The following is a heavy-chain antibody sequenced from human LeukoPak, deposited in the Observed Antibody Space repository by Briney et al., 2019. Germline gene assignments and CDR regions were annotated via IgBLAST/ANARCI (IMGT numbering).Heavy chain of an antibody. D-gene: IGHD3-10*01. Sequence: SETLSLTCTVSGGSISSYYWSWIRQPPGKGLEWIGSIYYSGSTYYNPSLKSRVTISVDTSKNQFSLKLSSVTAADTAVYYCARITMVRGVTDYWGQGTLVTVSS. CDR2: IYYSGST. J-gene: IGHJ4*02. CDR3: ARITMVRGVTDY. V-gene: IGHV4-59*05. CDR1: GGSISSYY.